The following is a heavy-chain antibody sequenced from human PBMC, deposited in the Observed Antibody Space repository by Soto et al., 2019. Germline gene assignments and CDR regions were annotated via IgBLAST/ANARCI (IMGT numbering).Heavy chain of an antibody. V-gene: IGHV4-4*02. Sequence: SETLSLTCPLSGCSVRAPDWWNWVRQSPDKGLEWIAEVHISGHSNYNPSLRGRVSVSIDSSKNQFYLNLNSVTAADTAIYYCARMRQGCSANNCYFDPWGQGTRVTVSS. CDR3: ARMRQGCSANNCYFDP. CDR2: VHISGHS. D-gene: IGHD1-1*01. J-gene: IGHJ5*01. CDR1: GCSVRAPDW.